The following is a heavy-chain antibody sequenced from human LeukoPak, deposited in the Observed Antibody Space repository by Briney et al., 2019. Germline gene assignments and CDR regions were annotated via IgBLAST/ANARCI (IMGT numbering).Heavy chain of an antibody. CDR2: FDPEDGET. V-gene: IGHV1-24*01. Sequence: ASVKVSCKVSGYTLTELSMHWVRQAPGKGLEWMGGFDPEDGETIYAQKFQGRVTMTEDTSTYTAYMELSSLRSEDTAVYYCATPYYYDSSGYSDSFDYWGQGTLVTVSS. J-gene: IGHJ4*02. CDR3: ATPYYYDSSGYSDSFDY. CDR1: GYTLTELS. D-gene: IGHD3-22*01.